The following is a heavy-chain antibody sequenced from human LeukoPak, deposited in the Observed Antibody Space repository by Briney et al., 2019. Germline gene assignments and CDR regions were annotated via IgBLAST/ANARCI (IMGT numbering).Heavy chain of an antibody. CDR3: AKQIYHYWFDS. CDR1: GGSISGYY. V-gene: IGHV4-59*01. J-gene: IGHJ5*01. D-gene: IGHD1-14*01. Sequence: SETLSLTCTVSGGSISGYYWTWIRQPPGKGLEWIGYIYYNGNTNYNPSLKSRITISVDTSKNQFSLKLRSVTAADTAVYYCAKQIYHYWFDSWGQGTLVTVSS. CDR2: IYYNGNT.